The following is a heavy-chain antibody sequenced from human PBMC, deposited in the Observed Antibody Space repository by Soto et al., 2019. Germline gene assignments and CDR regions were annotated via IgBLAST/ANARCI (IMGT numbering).Heavy chain of an antibody. V-gene: IGHV3-23*01. CDR1: GFTFSSYA. Sequence: GGSLRLSCAASGFTFSSYAMSWVRQAPGKGLEWVSAISGSGGSTYYADSVRGRFTISRDNSKNTLYLQMGSLRAEDMAVYYCAREDLAVAGTFDYWGQGTLVTVSS. D-gene: IGHD6-19*01. CDR2: ISGSGGST. J-gene: IGHJ4*02. CDR3: AREDLAVAGTFDY.